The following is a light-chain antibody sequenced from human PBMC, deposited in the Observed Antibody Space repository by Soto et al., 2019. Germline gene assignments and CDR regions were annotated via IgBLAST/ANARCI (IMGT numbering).Light chain of an antibody. CDR1: SSDIRAYIY. CDR2: VVS. J-gene: IGLJ1*01. Sequence: SALTQPPSATWSPGQSVTISCTGTSSDIRAYIYVSSYQQHPGKAPKLMISVVSRRLLGILDRSSGSKSGNTASLTVSSLQADDEAHYYCSSYAGSNSFVFGTGSKLTVL. CDR3: SSYAGSNSFV. V-gene: IGLV2-8*01.